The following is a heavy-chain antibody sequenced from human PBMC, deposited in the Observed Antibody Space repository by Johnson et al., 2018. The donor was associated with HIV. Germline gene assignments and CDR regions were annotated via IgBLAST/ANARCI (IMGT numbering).Heavy chain of an antibody. D-gene: IGHD6-13*01. Sequence: VQLVESGGGLIQPGGSLRLSCVASGFTVSSNYMNWVRQAPGKGLEWVSIIYSAGTTYYVDSVKGRFTISRDNSKNTLYLQMNSLRAEDTAVYYCARDHIAAALGAFDIWGQGTMVTVSS. CDR1: GFTVSSNY. CDR2: IYSAGTT. J-gene: IGHJ3*02. CDR3: ARDHIAAALGAFDI. V-gene: IGHV3-53*01.